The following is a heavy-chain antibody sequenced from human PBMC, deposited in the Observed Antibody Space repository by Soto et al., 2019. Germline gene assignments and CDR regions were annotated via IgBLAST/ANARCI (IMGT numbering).Heavy chain of an antibody. Sequence: ASVKVSCKASGYTFTSYGISWVRQAPGQGLEWMGWISAYNGNTNYAQKLQGRVTMTRDTSTSTAYMELRSLRSDDTAVYYCARERLGSSGWTRYFDYWGQGTLVTVSS. V-gene: IGHV1-18*04. D-gene: IGHD6-19*01. CDR3: ARERLGSSGWTRYFDY. J-gene: IGHJ4*02. CDR2: ISAYNGNT. CDR1: GYTFTSYG.